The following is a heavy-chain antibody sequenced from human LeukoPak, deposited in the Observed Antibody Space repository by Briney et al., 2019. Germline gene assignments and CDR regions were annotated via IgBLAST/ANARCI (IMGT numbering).Heavy chain of an antibody. CDR2: IKEDGSEK. CDR3: AGRIFDI. CDR1: GFTFGNYW. J-gene: IGHJ3*02. Sequence: GGSLRLSCAGYGFTFGNYWMAWVRQAPGKGLEWVANIKEDGSEKYYLDSVEGRFTISRDNAKSSVYLQMNSLRAEDTAVYYCAGRIFDIWGQGTRVTVSS. V-gene: IGHV3-7*01.